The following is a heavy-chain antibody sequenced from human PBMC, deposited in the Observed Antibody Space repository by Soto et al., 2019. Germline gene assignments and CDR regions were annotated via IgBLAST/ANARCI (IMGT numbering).Heavy chain of an antibody. D-gene: IGHD3-16*02. CDR1: GGSFSGYY. Sequence: SETLSLTCAVYGGSFSGYYWSWIRQPPGKGLEWIGEINHSGSTNYSPSLKSRVTISVDTSKNQFSLKLSSVTAADTAVYYCARGYDYIWGSYRKAFDYWGQGTLVTVPQ. CDR3: ARGYDYIWGSYRKAFDY. CDR2: INHSGST. J-gene: IGHJ4*02. V-gene: IGHV4-34*01.